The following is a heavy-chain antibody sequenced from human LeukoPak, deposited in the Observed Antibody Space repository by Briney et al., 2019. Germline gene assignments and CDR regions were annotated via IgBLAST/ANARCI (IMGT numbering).Heavy chain of an antibody. D-gene: IGHD1-7*01. J-gene: IGHJ5*02. CDR1: GYTFTGYY. CDR3: ARVKSITGTTRGSWFDP. Sequence: ASVKVSCKASGYTFTGYYMHWVRQAPGQGLEWMGWISAYNGNTNYAQKLQGRVTMTTDTSTSTAYMELRSLRSDDTAVYYCARVKSITGTTRGSWFDPWGQGTLVTVSS. CDR2: ISAYNGNT. V-gene: IGHV1-18*04.